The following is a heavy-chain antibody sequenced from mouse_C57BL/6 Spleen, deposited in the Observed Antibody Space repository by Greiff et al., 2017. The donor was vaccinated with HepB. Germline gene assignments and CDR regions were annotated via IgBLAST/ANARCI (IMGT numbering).Heavy chain of an antibody. V-gene: IGHV1-26*01. CDR3: ARELYYDYDGDY. Sequence: VQLQQSGPELVKPGASVKISCKASGYTFTDYYMNWVKQSHGKSLEWIGDINPNNGGTSYNQKFKGKATLTVDKSSSTADMELRSLTSEDSAVYYCARELYYDYDGDYWGQGTTLTVSS. CDR1: GYTFTDYY. J-gene: IGHJ2*01. CDR2: INPNNGGT. D-gene: IGHD2-4*01.